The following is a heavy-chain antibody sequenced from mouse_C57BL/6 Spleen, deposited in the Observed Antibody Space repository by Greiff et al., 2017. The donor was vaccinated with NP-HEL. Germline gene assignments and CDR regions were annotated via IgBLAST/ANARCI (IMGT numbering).Heavy chain of an antibody. J-gene: IGHJ1*03. V-gene: IGHV1-61*01. Sequence: VQLQQPGAELVRPGSSVKLSCKASGYTFTSYWMDWVKQRPGQGLEWIGNIYPSDSETHYNQKFKDKATLTVDKSSSTAYMQLSSLTSEDSAVYYCARLNYGSSDWYFDVWGTGTTVTVSS. D-gene: IGHD1-1*01. CDR2: IYPSDSET. CDR1: GYTFTSYW. CDR3: ARLNYGSSDWYFDV.